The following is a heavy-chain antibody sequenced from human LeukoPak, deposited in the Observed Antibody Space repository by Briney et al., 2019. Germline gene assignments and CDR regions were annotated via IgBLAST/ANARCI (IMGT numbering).Heavy chain of an antibody. CDR2: ISDGGSNQ. CDR3: AREVNYYYYMDV. Sequence: PGGSLRLSCSASGFTFSDYGLHWVRQAPGKVQKWVAIISDGGSNQYYGDSVRGRFTVSRDNSKNTLFLQMTSLRVDDTAVYYCAREVNYYYYMDVWGTGTTVTVS. CDR1: GFTFSDYG. D-gene: IGHD4-11*01. V-gene: IGHV3-30*01. J-gene: IGHJ6*03.